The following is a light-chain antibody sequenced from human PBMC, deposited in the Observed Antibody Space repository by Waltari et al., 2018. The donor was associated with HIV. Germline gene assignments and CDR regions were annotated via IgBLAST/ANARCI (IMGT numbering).Light chain of an antibody. CDR2: EVN. CDR3: TSYGGRNNRVL. Sequence: QSALTQPPSASGSPEQSVTISCTGTRSDVGNYAYVSWYQPHPGNAPKLLIYEVNNRPSGVPARFSGSKSGDTASLTVAGLQSEDEADYYCTSYGGRNNRVLFGGGTRLTVL. CDR1: RSDVGNYAY. J-gene: IGLJ3*02. V-gene: IGLV2-8*01.